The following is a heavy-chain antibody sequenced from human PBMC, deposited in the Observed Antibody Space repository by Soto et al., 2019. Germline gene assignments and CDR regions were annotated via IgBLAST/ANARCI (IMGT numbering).Heavy chain of an antibody. CDR1: GFTFDDYA. Sequence: EVQLVESGGGLVQPGRSLRLSCAASGFTFDDYAMHWVRQGPGKGLEWVSSISWNSGNLGYADSVKGRFTISRDNAKNSLYLQMNSLRGEDTDLYYCAKGASTTVFAFNDYWGQGTLVTVS. CDR3: AKGASTTVFAFNDY. V-gene: IGHV3-9*01. D-gene: IGHD4-17*01. CDR2: ISWNSGNL. J-gene: IGHJ4*02.